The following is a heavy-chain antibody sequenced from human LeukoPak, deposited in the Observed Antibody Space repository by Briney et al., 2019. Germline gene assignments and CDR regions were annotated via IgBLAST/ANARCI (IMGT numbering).Heavy chain of an antibody. CDR1: GFTFSSYS. CDR3: ARDQFSIGWGSFGY. V-gene: IGHV3-48*01. J-gene: IGHJ4*02. Sequence: GSLRLSCAASGFTFSSYSMNWVRQAPGKGLEWVSHITGSSSAIYYADSVKGRFTISRDNAKNSLYLQMNSLRAEDTAVYYCARDQFSIGWGSFGYWGQGTLVTVSS. CDR2: ITGSSSAI. D-gene: IGHD3-16*01.